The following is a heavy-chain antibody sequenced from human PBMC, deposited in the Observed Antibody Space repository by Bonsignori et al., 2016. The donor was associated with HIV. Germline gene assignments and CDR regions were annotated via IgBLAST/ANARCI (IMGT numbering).Heavy chain of an antibody. J-gene: IGHJ2*01. Sequence: GESLKISCAASGFTFSSYAMHWVRQAPGKGLEWVAVISYDGSNKYYADSVKGRFTISRDNSKNTLYLQMNSLRAEDTAVYYCARDERAASWYFDLWGRGTLVTVSS. CDR3: ARDERAASWYFDL. V-gene: IGHV3-30-3*01. CDR2: ISYDGSNK. D-gene: IGHD6-13*01. CDR1: GFTFSSYA.